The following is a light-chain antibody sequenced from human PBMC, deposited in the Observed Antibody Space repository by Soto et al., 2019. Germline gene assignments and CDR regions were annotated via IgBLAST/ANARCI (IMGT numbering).Light chain of an antibody. CDR3: CSYAGSYTWV. J-gene: IGLJ3*02. Sequence: QSALTQPRSVSGSPGQSVTISCTGTSSDVGGYNYVSWYQQYPGKAPELMIYDVSKRPSGVPDRFSASKSGNTASLTISGHQAEDEADYYCCSYAGSYTWVFGGGTKLTVL. CDR2: DVS. CDR1: SSDVGGYNY. V-gene: IGLV2-11*01.